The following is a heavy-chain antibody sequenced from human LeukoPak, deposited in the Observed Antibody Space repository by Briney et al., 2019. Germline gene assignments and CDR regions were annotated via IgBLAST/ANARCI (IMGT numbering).Heavy chain of an antibody. CDR3: ARGLLPMSNWFDP. CDR1: GYTFNSAG. CDR2: INAYNDNT. D-gene: IGHD2-15*01. V-gene: IGHV1-18*01. J-gene: IGHJ5*02. Sequence: ASVKVSCKASGYTFNSAGISWVRQAPGQGLEWMGWINAYNDNTKYAEKLQGRVTMTTDTSTSTAYMELRSLRSDDTAVYYCARGLLPMSNWFDPWGLGTVVTVSS.